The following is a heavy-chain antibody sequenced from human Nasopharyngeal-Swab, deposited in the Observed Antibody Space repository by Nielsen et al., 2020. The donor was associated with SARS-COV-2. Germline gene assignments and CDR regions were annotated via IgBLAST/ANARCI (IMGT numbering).Heavy chain of an antibody. CDR3: ARGGREGSSWQDWYFDL. Sequence: SVKVSCKASGGTFSSYAISWVRQAPGQGLEWMGGIIPIFGTANYAQKFQSRVTITADESTSTAYMELSSLRSEDTAVYYCARGGREGSSWQDWYFDLWGRGTLVTVSS. D-gene: IGHD6-13*01. J-gene: IGHJ2*01. V-gene: IGHV1-69*13. CDR2: IIPIFGTA. CDR1: GGTFSSYA.